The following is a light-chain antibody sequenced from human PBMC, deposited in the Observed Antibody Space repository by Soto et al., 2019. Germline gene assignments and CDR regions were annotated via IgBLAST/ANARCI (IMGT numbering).Light chain of an antibody. V-gene: IGKV3-20*01. CDR2: GSS. CDR1: QSVSNNS. J-gene: IGKJ4*01. CDR3: QQYCCSLLS. Sequence: EIVLTQSPGTLSLSPGEGATLSCRASQSVSNNSVAWYQQRPGKAPRLLIYGSSSRASGIPDRFSGSGSGTDFTLTISRLEPEDFAVYYCQQYCCSLLSFGGGTKVEIK.